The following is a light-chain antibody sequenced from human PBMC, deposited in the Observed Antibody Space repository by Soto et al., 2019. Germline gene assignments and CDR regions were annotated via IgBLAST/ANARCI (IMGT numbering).Light chain of an antibody. CDR2: LGS. CDR1: QSLLHSNGYNY. V-gene: IGKV2-28*01. J-gene: IGKJ1*01. CDR3: MQALQTPWT. Sequence: DIVMTQSPLSLPVTPGDPASISCRASQSLLHSNGYNYFDWYLQRPGQTPQLLIYLGSNRASEVPDRFACRGSGTEFTLNISRVEAEDVGVYYCMQALQTPWTFGQGTKVETK.